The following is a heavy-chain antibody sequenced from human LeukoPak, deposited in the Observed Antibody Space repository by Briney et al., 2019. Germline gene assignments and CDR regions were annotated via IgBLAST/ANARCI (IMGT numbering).Heavy chain of an antibody. CDR2: VSNSGNT. J-gene: IGHJ4*02. CDR3: ASRAFYDSSGLDF. D-gene: IGHD3-22*01. Sequence: SETLSLTCSVSGGSIRNYYWTWIRQPPGKGLEWIGHVSNSGNTKYNPSLRSRVTISIDTSKKHFSLNLSSVSAADTAVYYCASRAFYDSSGLDFWGQGILVTVSS. V-gene: IGHV4-59*08. CDR1: GGSIRNYY.